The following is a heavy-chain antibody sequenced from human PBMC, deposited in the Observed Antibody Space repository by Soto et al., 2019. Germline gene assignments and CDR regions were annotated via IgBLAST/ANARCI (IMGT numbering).Heavy chain of an antibody. CDR1: GGSIRSGGYS. V-gene: IGHV4-30-2*01. J-gene: IGHJ2*01. CDR3: ARDSHSRGYNWYFDL. D-gene: IGHD3-22*01. Sequence: SETLSLTCAFSGGSIRSGGYSGSWIRQPPGKGLEWIGYIYHSGSTYYNPSLKSRVTISVDRSKNQFSLKLSSVTAADTAVYYCARDSHSRGYNWYFDLWGRGTMVTVSS. CDR2: IYHSGST.